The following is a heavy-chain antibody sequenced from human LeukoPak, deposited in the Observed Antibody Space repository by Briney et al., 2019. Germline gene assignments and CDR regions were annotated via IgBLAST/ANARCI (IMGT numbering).Heavy chain of an antibody. Sequence: ASVKVCCKASGYTFTSYDINWVRQATGQGLEWMGWMNPNSGNTGYAQKFQGRVTITRNTSISTAYMELRSLRSDDTAVYYCARDGWEYSGSSMGSDYWGQGTLVTVSS. CDR1: GYTFTSYD. D-gene: IGHD1-26*01. CDR3: ARDGWEYSGSSMGSDY. CDR2: MNPNSGNT. J-gene: IGHJ4*02. V-gene: IGHV1-8*03.